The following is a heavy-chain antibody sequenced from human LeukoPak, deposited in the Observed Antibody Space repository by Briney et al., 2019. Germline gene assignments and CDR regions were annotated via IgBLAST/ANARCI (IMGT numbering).Heavy chain of an antibody. CDR3: ARGNYGNCFEY. J-gene: IGHJ4*02. V-gene: IGHV3-74*01. D-gene: IGHD4-11*01. CDR2: ISPDGGST. Sequence: GGSLRLSCVASGFTLSSHWMHWLRLAPGKGLVWVPWISPDGGSTAYADSVKGRCTISRDNARNTLYLQMGSLRAEDTAVYFCARGNYGNCFEYWGKGALVTVSS. CDR1: GFTLSSHW.